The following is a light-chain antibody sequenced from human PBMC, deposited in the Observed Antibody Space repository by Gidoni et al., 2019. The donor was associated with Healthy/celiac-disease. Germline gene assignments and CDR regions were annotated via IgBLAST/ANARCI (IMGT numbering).Light chain of an antibody. V-gene: IGKV3-15*01. Sequence: ELVMTQSPATLSVSPGERATLSCRASQSVSSNLVWYQQKPGQAPRLLIYGASTRATGIPARFSGSGSGTEFTLTISSLQSEDFAVYYCQQYNNWPLTFGQGTKVEIK. CDR2: GAS. CDR3: QQYNNWPLT. CDR1: QSVSSN. J-gene: IGKJ1*01.